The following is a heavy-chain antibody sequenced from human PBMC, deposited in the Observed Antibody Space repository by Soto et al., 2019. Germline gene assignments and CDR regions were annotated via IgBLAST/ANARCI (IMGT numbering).Heavy chain of an antibody. CDR3: AREVNTVIMPGDTEDYSGLDV. J-gene: IGHJ6*02. V-gene: IGHV1-46*01. Sequence: GASVKVSCKASGYVFSSSFVHWVRQAPGHGLEWMAMINPTVGSTSYAHNFQGRIAVTRDTSTATVYLDLSSLRSADTAIYYCAREVNTVIMPGDTEDYSGLDVWGQGATVTVSS. D-gene: IGHD2-21*02. CDR1: GYVFSSSF. CDR2: INPTVGST.